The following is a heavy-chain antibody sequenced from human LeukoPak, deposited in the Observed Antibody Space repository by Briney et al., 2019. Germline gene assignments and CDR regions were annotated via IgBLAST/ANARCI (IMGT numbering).Heavy chain of an antibody. CDR1: GDSVSSNSVA. CDR3: ARDKRIGYCSGGSCYSPFDY. V-gene: IGHV6-1*01. Sequence: SQTLSLTCAISGDSVSSNSVAWNWIRQSPSRGLEWLTRTYYRSKWFNAYAISVKSRITINPDTSRNQFSLKLSSVTAADTAVYYCARDKRIGYCSGGSCYSPFDYWGQGTLVTVSS. CDR2: TYYRSKWFN. J-gene: IGHJ4*02. D-gene: IGHD2-15*01.